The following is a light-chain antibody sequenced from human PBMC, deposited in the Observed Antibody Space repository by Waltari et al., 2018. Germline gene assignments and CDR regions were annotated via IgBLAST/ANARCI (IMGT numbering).Light chain of an antibody. V-gene: IGKV1-39*01. CDR1: QTISSF. Sequence: DIQMTQSPSSLSASVGDRFTFTCRASQTISSFLSWYQQKPGKAPKLLIYAASSLPSGVPSRFSGSGSGTDFTLTISSLQPEDFATYYCQQSYSSPFTFGPGTKVDIK. CDR2: AAS. CDR3: QQSYSSPFT. J-gene: IGKJ3*01.